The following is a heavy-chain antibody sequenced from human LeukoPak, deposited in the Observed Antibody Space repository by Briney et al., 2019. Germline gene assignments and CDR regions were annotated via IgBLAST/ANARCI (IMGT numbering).Heavy chain of an antibody. CDR1: GFTFSGSA. Sequence: PGGSLKLSCAASGFTFSGSAMHWVRQASGKGLEWVGRIRSKANSYATACAASVKGRFTISRDDSKNTAYLQMNSLKTEDTAVYYCTSWGGDYGDFKDYWGQGTLVTVSS. CDR2: IRSKANSYAT. J-gene: IGHJ4*02. V-gene: IGHV3-73*01. D-gene: IGHD4-17*01. CDR3: TSWGGDYGDFKDY.